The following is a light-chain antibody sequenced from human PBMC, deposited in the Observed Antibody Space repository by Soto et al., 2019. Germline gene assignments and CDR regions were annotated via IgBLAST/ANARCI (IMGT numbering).Light chain of an antibody. V-gene: IGKV3-20*01. CDR3: QQYASSPRFT. CDR2: GAS. CDR1: QSVSSSY. Sequence: EIVLTQSPGTLSLSPGERATLSCRASQSVSSSYLAWYQQKPGQAPRLLIYGASSRATGIPDRFSGSGSGTDSTINISRPAPADFAVLYSQQYASSPRFTFGPGTKVDIK. J-gene: IGKJ3*01.